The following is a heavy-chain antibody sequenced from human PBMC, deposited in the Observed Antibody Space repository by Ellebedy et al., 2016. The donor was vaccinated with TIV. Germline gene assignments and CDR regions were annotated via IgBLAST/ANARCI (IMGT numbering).Heavy chain of an antibody. J-gene: IGHJ4*02. CDR3: ARGARIAVAGTGPTGY. CDR2: IDPSDSYT. Sequence: GESLKISXKGSGYSFTSYWISWVRQMPGKGLEWMGRIDPSDSYTNYSPSFQGHVTISADKSISTAYLQWSSLKASDTAMYYCARGARIAVAGTGPTGYWGQGTLVTVSS. D-gene: IGHD6-19*01. CDR1: GYSFTSYW. V-gene: IGHV5-10-1*01.